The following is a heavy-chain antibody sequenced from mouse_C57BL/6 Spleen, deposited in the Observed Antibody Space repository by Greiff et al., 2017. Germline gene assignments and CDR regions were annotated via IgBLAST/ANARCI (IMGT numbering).Heavy chain of an antibody. D-gene: IGHD2-4*01. CDR2: IFPSNGCT. V-gene: IGHV1-53*01. CDR1: GYTFTSYW. Sequence: QVQLQQPGTELVKPGASVKLSCKASGYTFTSYWMHWVKQRPGQGLEWIGDIFPSNGCTNYNEKFKSKATLTVDKSSSTAYMQLSSLTSEDSAVYYCAREGELCYYDSWFAYWGQGTLVTVSA. J-gene: IGHJ3*01. CDR3: AREGELCYYDSWFAY.